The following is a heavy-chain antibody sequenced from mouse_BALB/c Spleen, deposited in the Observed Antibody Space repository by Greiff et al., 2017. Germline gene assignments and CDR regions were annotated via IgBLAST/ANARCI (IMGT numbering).Heavy chain of an antibody. Sequence: EVQLQQSGAELVKPGASVKLSCTASGFNIKDTYMHWVKQRPEQGLEWIGRIDPANGNTKYDPKFQGKATITADTSSNTAYLQLSSLTSEDTAVYYCASFSPVYYGYDGGVMDYWGQGTSVTVSS. CDR1: GFNIKDTY. D-gene: IGHD2-2*01. CDR3: ASFSPVYYGYDGGVMDY. CDR2: IDPANGNT. V-gene: IGHV14-3*02. J-gene: IGHJ4*01.